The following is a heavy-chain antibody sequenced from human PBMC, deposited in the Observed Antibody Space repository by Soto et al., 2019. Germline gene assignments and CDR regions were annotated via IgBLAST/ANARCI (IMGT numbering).Heavy chain of an antibody. CDR1: GYTFTSYG. Sequence: QVQLVQSGAEVKKPGASVKVSCKASGYTFTSYGISWVRQAPGQGLEWMGWISAYNGNTNYAQKLQGRVTMTTDTSTSTAYMELRSLRSDYTAVYYCARARDPMLYYYYGMDVWGQGTTVTVSS. V-gene: IGHV1-18*01. D-gene: IGHD3-10*02. CDR2: ISAYNGNT. J-gene: IGHJ6*02. CDR3: ARARDPMLYYYYGMDV.